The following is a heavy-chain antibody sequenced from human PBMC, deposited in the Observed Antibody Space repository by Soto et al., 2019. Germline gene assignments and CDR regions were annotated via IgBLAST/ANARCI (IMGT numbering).Heavy chain of an antibody. CDR3: ARYVNPYDTAVWFDP. J-gene: IGHJ5*02. V-gene: IGHV4-59*01. Sequence: SETLSLTCTVSGGSISSYYWSWIRQPPGKGLEWIGYIYYSGTTNYNSSLKSRVTISLDTSKNQFSLRLRSVTAADTAVYYCARYVNPYDTAVWFDPWGQGTLVTVLL. CDR2: IYYSGTT. D-gene: IGHD3-9*01. CDR1: GGSISSYY.